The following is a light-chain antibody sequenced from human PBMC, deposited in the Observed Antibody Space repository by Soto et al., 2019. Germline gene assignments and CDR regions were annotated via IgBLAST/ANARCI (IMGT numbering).Light chain of an antibody. CDR2: AAS. Sequence: AIRMTQSPSSFSASTGDRVTITCRASQGISSYLAWYQQKPGKAPKLLIYAASTLQSGVPSRFSGSGSGTDFTIIISCLQSEDFATYYCQQYYSYPPITFGQGTRLEIK. CDR1: QGISSY. V-gene: IGKV1-8*01. CDR3: QQYYSYPPIT. J-gene: IGKJ5*01.